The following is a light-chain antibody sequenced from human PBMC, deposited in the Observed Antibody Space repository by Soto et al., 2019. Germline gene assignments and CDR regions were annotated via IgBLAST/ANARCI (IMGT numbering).Light chain of an antibody. CDR1: QSVSSN. V-gene: IGKV3-15*01. J-gene: IGKJ1*01. Sequence: EIVMTQSPATLSVSPGERATLSCRASQSVSSNLAWYQQKPGQAPRLLIYGASTRATGIPAKFSGGGSGTDFTLTINSLQSEDSAVYYCQQYNNWPRTFGQGTKVDIK. CDR2: GAS. CDR3: QQYNNWPRT.